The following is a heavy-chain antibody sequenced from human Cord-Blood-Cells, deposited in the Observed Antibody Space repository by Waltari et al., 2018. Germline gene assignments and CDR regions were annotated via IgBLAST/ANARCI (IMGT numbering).Heavy chain of an antibody. CDR3: ARDSGDYVWGSYRYFDY. CDR1: GFTFSSYS. Sequence: EVQRVESGGGLVKPGGSLRLSCAASGFTFSSYSMNWVRQAPGKGLEWVTSISSSSSYIYYADSVKGRFTISRENAKNSLYLQMNSLRAEDTAVYYCARDSGDYVWGSYRYFDYWGQGTLVTVSS. D-gene: IGHD3-16*02. V-gene: IGHV3-21*01. J-gene: IGHJ4*02. CDR2: ISSSSSYI.